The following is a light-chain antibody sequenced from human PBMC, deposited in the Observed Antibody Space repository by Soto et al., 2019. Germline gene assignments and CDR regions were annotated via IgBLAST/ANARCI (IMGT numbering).Light chain of an antibody. Sequence: DIQLTQSPSFLSASVGDRVTITCRASQGISSYLAWYQQKPGKAPNLLIYAASTLQSGVPSRFSGSGSGTEFTLTISSLQPDDFATYDCQQLNNYPFTFGPGTKVDIK. CDR2: AAS. CDR3: QQLNNYPFT. CDR1: QGISSY. V-gene: IGKV1-9*01. J-gene: IGKJ3*01.